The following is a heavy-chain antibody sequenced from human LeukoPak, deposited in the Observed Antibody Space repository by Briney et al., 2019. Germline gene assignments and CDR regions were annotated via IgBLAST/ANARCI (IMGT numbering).Heavy chain of an antibody. D-gene: IGHD3-22*01. Sequence: PGGSLRLSCVASGFTFSTYGMSWVRQAPGKGLEWVSAISGSGGSTYNADSVEGRFTISRDNSKDTLYLQMNSLRAEDTALYYCAKGVSGYYFADDAFDIWGQGTMVTVSS. J-gene: IGHJ3*02. CDR1: GFTFSTYG. CDR2: ISGSGGST. V-gene: IGHV3-23*01. CDR3: AKGVSGYYFADDAFDI.